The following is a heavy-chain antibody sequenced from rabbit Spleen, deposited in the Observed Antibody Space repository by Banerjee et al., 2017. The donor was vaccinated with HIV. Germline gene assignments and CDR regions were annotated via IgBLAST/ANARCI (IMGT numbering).Heavy chain of an antibody. J-gene: IGHJ4*01. V-gene: IGHV1S45*01. CDR2: INIVTGKS. CDR1: GVSLNDKDV. Sequence: EQLEESGGGLVKPEGSLTLTCKASGVSLNDKDVMCWVRQAPGKGLEWIACINIVTGKSVYASWAKGRFTMSRASSTTVTLEMTSLTAADTATYFCARGSAAMTMVIIGFYLNLWGPGTLVTVS. CDR3: ARGSAAMTMVIIGFYLNL. D-gene: IGHD2-1*01.